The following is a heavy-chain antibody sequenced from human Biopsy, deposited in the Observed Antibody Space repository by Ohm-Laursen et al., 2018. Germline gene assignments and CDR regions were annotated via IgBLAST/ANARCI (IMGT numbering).Heavy chain of an antibody. CDR2: VDWDDYK. CDR3: ARTPILIVSAGLVYRHRRHLQGMDV. V-gene: IGHV2-70*11. CDR1: GFSLSARGMC. D-gene: IGHD6-13*01. J-gene: IGHJ6*02. Sequence: PTQTLTLTCSFSGFSLSARGMCVSWIRQAPGKALEWLARVDWDDYKDYRASPQTKLSISKDTSNDQMVLTVNNVDPADTATYYCARTPILIVSAGLVYRHRRHLQGMDVWGQGIAVTVS.